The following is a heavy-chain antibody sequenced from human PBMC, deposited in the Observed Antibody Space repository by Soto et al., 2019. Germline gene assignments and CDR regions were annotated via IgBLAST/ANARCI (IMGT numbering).Heavy chain of an antibody. D-gene: IGHD2-8*01. CDR1: GYTFINYY. Sequence: GASVKVSCKASGYTFINYYIHWVRQAPGHGLEWMAIINPTGGYTYYADSVKGRFTISIDNSKNTLYLQMNSLRAEDTAVYYCAKGGTSYNWFDPWGQGTLVTVSS. CDR3: AKGGTSYNWFDP. J-gene: IGHJ5*02. V-gene: IGHV1-46*04. CDR2: INPTGGYT.